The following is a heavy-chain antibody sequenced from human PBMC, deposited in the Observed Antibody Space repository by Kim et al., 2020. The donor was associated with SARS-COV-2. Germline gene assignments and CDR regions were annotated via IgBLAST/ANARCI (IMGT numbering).Heavy chain of an antibody. CDR2: IKSKTDGGTT. J-gene: IGHJ3*02. Sequence: GGSLRLSCAASGFTFSNAWMSWVRQAPGKGLEWVGRIKSKTDGGTTDYAAPVKGRFTISRDDSKNTLYLQMNSLKTEDTAVYYCTTHLLLWFGELLPGAFDIWGQGTMVTVSS. CDR3: TTHLLLWFGELLPGAFDI. V-gene: IGHV3-15*01. D-gene: IGHD3-10*01. CDR1: GFTFSNAW.